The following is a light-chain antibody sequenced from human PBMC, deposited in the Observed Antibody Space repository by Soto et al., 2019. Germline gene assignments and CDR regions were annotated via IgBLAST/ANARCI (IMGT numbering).Light chain of an antibody. CDR2: VAS. J-gene: IGKJ2*01. CDR3: QQSYSIPYT. Sequence: EVVLTQSPATLSLSPGERATLSCRASQSVLTYLAWYQQKPGQAPRLLIYVASSLQSGVPSRFSGSGSETDFTLTISSLQPEDFATYYCQQSYSIPYTFGQGTKLEIK. V-gene: IGKV3-11*01. CDR1: QSVLTY.